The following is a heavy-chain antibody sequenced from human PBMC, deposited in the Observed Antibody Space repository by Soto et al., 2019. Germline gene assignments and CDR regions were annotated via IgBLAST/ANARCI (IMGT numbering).Heavy chain of an antibody. J-gene: IGHJ4*02. CDR1: GGSISSSSYY. Sequence: TSETLSLTCTVSGGSISSSSYYWGWIRQPPGKGLEWIGSIYYSGSTYYNPSLKSRVTISVDTSKNQFSLKLSSVTAADTAVYYCARLGYCSSTSCYHDWTDYWGQGTLVTVSS. CDR3: ARLGYCSSTSCYHDWTDY. D-gene: IGHD2-2*01. CDR2: IYYSGST. V-gene: IGHV4-39*01.